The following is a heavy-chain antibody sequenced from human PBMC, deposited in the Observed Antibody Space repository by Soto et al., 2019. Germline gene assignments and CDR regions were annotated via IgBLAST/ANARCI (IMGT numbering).Heavy chain of an antibody. CDR1: GYTFTSYG. D-gene: IGHD2-2*01. Sequence: GASVKVSCKASGYTFTSYGISWVRQASGQGLEWMGWISAYNGNTNYAQKLQGRVTMTTDKSTSTACMELRSLRSDDTAVYYCAKTPGYCSSTSCYAWFGYYYYMDGWGKGTTVTVSS. CDR3: AKTPGYCSSTSCYAWFGYYYYMDG. J-gene: IGHJ6*03. V-gene: IGHV1-18*01. CDR2: ISAYNGNT.